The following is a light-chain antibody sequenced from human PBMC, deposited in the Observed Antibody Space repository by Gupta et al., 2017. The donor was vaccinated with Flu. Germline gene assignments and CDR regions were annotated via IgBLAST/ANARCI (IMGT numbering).Light chain of an antibody. CDR1: SGDIASNY. J-gene: IGLJ2*01. V-gene: IGLV6-57*03. CDR3: QSYDKTSVV. Sequence: KVIISCTRSSGDIASNYVRWYQQRPGSVPTTVIYRDSQRPSGVPDRFSGSIDSSSNSASLTISGLQTEDEADYYCQSYDKTSVVFGRGTKLTVL. CDR2: RDS.